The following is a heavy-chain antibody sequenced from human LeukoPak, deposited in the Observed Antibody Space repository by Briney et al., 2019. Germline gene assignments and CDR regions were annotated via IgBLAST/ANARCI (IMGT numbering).Heavy chain of an antibody. CDR3: ARCVSGYYFDY. CDR2: ISYDGSNK. J-gene: IGHJ4*02. Sequence: GGSLRLSCAASGFTFSSYAMHWVRQAPGKGLEWVAVISYDGSNKYYADSVKGRFTISRDNSRNTLYLQMNSLRAEDTAVYYCARCVSGYYFDYWGQGTLVTVSS. V-gene: IGHV3-30*04. D-gene: IGHD3-16*01. CDR1: GFTFSSYA.